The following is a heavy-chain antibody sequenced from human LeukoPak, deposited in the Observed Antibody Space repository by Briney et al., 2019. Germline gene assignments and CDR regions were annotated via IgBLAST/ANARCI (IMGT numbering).Heavy chain of an antibody. V-gene: IGHV3-7*01. J-gene: IGHJ4*02. D-gene: IGHD4-17*01. CDR1: GFTFSTYS. Sequence: GGSLRLSCAASGFTFSTYSMNWVRQAPGKGLEWVANIKPDGSDKYYVASVKGRFTISRDNAKNSLYLQMNSLRTEDSAVYYCARTRYGDLDSWGQGTLVTVSS. CDR2: IKPDGSDK. CDR3: ARTRYGDLDS.